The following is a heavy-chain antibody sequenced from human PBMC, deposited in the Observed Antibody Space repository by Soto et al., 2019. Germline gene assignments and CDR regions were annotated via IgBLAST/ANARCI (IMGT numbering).Heavy chain of an antibody. J-gene: IGHJ6*02. V-gene: IGHV1-2*02. CDR3: ARDRYSTLERSRTSRCYYYYAMDV. Sequence: QVQVVQSGAEVKKPGASVKVSCKASGYSFTDYYIHWVRQAPGQGLEWMGWINPNSDDADYPLKFPGRVTMTRDTSISTAYMERSGLRSDDTAVYFLARDRYSTLERSRTSRCYYYYAMDVWGQGTTVTVSS. D-gene: IGHD6-13*01. CDR1: GYSFTDYY. CDR2: INPNSDDA.